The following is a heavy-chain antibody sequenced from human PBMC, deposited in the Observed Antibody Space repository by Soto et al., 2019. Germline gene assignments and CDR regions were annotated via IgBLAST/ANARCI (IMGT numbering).Heavy chain of an antibody. Sequence: QVQLVQSGAEVKNPGASVKVSCKASGYTFSDYHMYWVRQAPGQGLEWMGWIYPNTGGTSYAQKFQGRVTMTRDTSIRTAYMELSRLRSDDTAVYYCAKEMQRGMDVWGQGTMVTVSS. CDR1: GYTFSDYH. CDR2: IYPNTGGT. V-gene: IGHV1-2*02. CDR3: AKEMQRGMDV. J-gene: IGHJ6*02.